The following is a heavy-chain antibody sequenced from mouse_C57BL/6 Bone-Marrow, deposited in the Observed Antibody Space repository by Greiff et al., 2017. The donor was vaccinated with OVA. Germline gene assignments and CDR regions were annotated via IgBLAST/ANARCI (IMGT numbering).Heavy chain of an antibody. V-gene: IGHV1-55*01. CDR3: ARGTAQATGDY. D-gene: IGHD3-2*02. J-gene: IGHJ2*01. CDR2: IYPGSGST. Sequence: QVQLQQPGAELVKPGASVKMSCKASGYTFTSYWITWVKQRPGQGLEWIGDIYPGSGSTNYNEKFKSEATLTVDTSSSTAYMQLSSLTSEDSAVYYCARGTAQATGDYWGQGTTLTVSS. CDR1: GYTFTSYW.